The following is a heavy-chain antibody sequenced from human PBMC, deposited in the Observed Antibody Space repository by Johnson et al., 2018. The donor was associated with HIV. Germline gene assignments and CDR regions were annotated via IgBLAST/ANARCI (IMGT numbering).Heavy chain of an antibody. J-gene: IGHJ3*02. V-gene: IGHV3-66*02. CDR3: ARPGGDYSAFDI. Sequence: VQLVESGGGMVQPGGSLRLSCAASGLTVSTNYMSWVRQAPGRGLEWVSVIYSGGSTYYADSVKGRFTISRDNSKNTLYLQMNSLRAEDTAVYYCARPGGDYSAFDIWGQGTMVTVSS. D-gene: IGHD4-17*01. CDR2: IYSGGST. CDR1: GLTVSTNY.